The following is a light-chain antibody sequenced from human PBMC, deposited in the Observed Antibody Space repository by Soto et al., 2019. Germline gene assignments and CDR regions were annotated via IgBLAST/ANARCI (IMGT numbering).Light chain of an antibody. CDR2: EVR. CDR1: SSDVGGYNY. Sequence: QSALTQPASVSGSPGQSITISCTGTSSDVGGYNYVSWHQQHPGKAPKLIISEVRNRPSGVSNRFSGSKSGNTASLTISGLQAEDEADYYCSSYTSSSTPIYVFGTGTKVTVL. J-gene: IGLJ1*01. V-gene: IGLV2-14*01. CDR3: SSYTSSSTPIYV.